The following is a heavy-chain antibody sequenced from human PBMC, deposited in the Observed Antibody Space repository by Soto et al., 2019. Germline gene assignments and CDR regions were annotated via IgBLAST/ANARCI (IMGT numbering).Heavy chain of an antibody. D-gene: IGHD6-13*01. Sequence: GGSLRLSCAASGFTFSSYGMHWVRQAAGKGLEWVAVISYDGSNKYYADSVKGRFTISRDNSKNTLYLQMNSLRAEDTAVYYCAKENGYSSSWFEFDYWGQGTLVTVSS. CDR2: ISYDGSNK. V-gene: IGHV3-30*18. CDR3: AKENGYSSSWFEFDY. CDR1: GFTFSSYG. J-gene: IGHJ4*02.